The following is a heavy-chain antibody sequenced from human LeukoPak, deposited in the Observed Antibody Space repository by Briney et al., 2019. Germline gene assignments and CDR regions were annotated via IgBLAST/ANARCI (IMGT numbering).Heavy chain of an antibody. CDR3: VRSWGTYVDVLSEQFYYGMDV. D-gene: IGHD3-9*01. J-gene: IGHJ6*02. V-gene: IGHV1-69*04. Sequence: ASVKVSCKASGDKFSAYVFTWVRQAPGQGLEWMGRIIPIVGVTKYAQRVQGRITITADISTTTAYMELTSLRSGDSAVYYCVRSWGTYVDVLSEQFYYGMDVWGQGPRSPSR. CDR1: GDKFSAYV. CDR2: IIPIVGVT.